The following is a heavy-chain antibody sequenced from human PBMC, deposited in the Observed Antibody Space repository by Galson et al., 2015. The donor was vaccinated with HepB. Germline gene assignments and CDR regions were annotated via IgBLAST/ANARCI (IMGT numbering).Heavy chain of an antibody. CDR3: ARHGGVSAGTNNWFDP. CDR2: IDPSDSYT. D-gene: IGHD6-13*01. Sequence: SGAEVKKPGESLRISCKGSGYSFTSYWISWVRQMPGKGLEWMGRIDPSDSYTNYSPSFQGHVTISADKSISTAYLQWSSLKASDTAMYYCARHGGVSAGTNNWFDPWGQGTLVTVSS. V-gene: IGHV5-10-1*01. CDR1: GYSFTSYW. J-gene: IGHJ5*02.